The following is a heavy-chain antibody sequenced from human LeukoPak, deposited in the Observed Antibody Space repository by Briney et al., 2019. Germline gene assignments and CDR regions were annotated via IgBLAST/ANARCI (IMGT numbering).Heavy chain of an antibody. CDR3: AREARVGGALQY. J-gene: IGHJ4*02. CDR2: INPDGSIR. D-gene: IGHD1-26*01. CDR1: GLTFSTYW. V-gene: IGHV3-74*03. Sequence: GGSLRLSCAASGLTFSTYWMHWVRQAPGKGLAWVARINPDGSIRTYANSVQGRVTISRDTAKDTLFLQMNSVRAEDTAVYYCAREARVGGALQYWGQGTPVTVSS.